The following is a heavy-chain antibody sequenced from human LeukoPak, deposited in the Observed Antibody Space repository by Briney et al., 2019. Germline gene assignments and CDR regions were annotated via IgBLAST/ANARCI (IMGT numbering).Heavy chain of an antibody. D-gene: IGHD3-22*01. CDR1: GFTFSSYA. J-gene: IGHJ4*02. CDR3: ARSYYDSSGYSCPDY. CDR2: ISGSGGST. Sequence: GGSLRLSCAASGFTFSSYAMNWVRQAPGKGLEWVSAISGSGGSTYYADSVKGRFTISRDNAKNSLYLQMNSLRAEDTAMYYCARSYYDSSGYSCPDYWGQGTLVTVSS. V-gene: IGHV3-23*01.